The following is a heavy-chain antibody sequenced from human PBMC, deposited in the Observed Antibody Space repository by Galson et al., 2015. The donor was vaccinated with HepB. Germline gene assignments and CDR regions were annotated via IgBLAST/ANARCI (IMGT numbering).Heavy chain of an antibody. V-gene: IGHV4-39*01. Sequence: TLSLTCSVSGDSISSRNYYWGWIRQSPGKGLEWIGSFYYTGNTYYIPSLKSRVTISADTSKNQVSLTLASVTAADTALYYCARHNGDNFHYAMDVWARGPRSPSL. CDR3: ARHNGDNFHYAMDV. CDR1: GDSISSRNYY. J-gene: IGHJ6*02. D-gene: IGHD4/OR15-4a*01. CDR2: FYYTGNT.